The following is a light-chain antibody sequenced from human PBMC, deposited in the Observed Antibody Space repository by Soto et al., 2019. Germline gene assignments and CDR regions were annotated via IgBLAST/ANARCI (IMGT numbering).Light chain of an antibody. CDR1: QSVSSSY. V-gene: IGKV3-20*01. Sequence: EIVLTQSPGTLSLSPGERATLSCRASQSVSSSYLAWYQQKPGRAPRLLIYGASSRATGIPDRISGSGSGTDFSLTISRLEPEDFAVYYCQQYGSSPWTFGQGTKVEIK. CDR2: GAS. J-gene: IGKJ1*01. CDR3: QQYGSSPWT.